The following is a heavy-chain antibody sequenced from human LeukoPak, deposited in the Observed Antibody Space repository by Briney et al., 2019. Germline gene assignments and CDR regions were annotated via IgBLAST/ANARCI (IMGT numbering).Heavy chain of an antibody. Sequence: PGGSLRLSCAASGFTFSSYWMSWVRQAPGKGLEWVANIRQDGSEKYCVDSVKGRFTISRDNTKNSLYLQMNSLRAEDTAVYYCVRGLAVAGAFDIWGQGTMVTVSS. V-gene: IGHV3-7*05. CDR2: IRQDGSEK. CDR3: VRGLAVAGAFDI. CDR1: GFTFSSYW. D-gene: IGHD6-19*01. J-gene: IGHJ3*02.